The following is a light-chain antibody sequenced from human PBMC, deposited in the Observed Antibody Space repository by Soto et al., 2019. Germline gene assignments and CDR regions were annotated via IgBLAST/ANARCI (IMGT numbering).Light chain of an antibody. J-gene: IGKJ4*02. CDR2: GAS. CDR3: QQSDSTPVT. Sequence: DIQMTQSPSSLSASVGGGVTITCRASQSISANLHWYQQKPGKAPSLLIYGASSMQGGVPERFSGSGSGTDFTLTISRLQPEDFAAYYCQQSDSTPVTFGEGTKVDIK. CDR1: QSISAN. V-gene: IGKV1-39*01.